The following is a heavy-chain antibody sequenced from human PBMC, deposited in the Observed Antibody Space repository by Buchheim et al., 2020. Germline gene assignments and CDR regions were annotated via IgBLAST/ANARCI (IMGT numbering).Heavy chain of an antibody. J-gene: IGHJ1*01. CDR2: ISASGGRT. CDR1: GFPFGGYE. D-gene: IGHD3-10*01. V-gene: IGHV3-48*03. CDR3: ATDPHYPSGSY. Sequence: EVFLVESGGHLVQPGGSLRLSCAASGFPFGGYEMNWVRQAPGKGLECIAYISASGGRTYYVDSVRGRFTISRDNPKNLLYPQMSSLRVEDTAVYYCATDPHYPSGSYWGRGTL.